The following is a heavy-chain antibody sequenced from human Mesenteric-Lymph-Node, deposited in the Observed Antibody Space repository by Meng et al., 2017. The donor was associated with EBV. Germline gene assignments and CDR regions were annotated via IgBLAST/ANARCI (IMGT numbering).Heavy chain of an antibody. CDR1: GGSFSGYY. D-gene: IGHD3-22*01. CDR3: ARYSASSGYYND. CDR2: INHSGST. V-gene: IGHV4-34*01. Sequence: QGQLQQWGAGLLKHSRTLSLSCAGYGGSFSGYYWSWIRQPPGKGLEWIGEINHSGSTNYNPSLKSRVTISVDTSKNQFSLKLSSVTAADTAVYYCARYSASSGYYNDWGQGTLVTVSS. J-gene: IGHJ4*02.